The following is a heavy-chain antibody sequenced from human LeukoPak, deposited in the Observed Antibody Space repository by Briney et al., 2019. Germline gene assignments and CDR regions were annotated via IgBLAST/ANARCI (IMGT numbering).Heavy chain of an antibody. D-gene: IGHD1-14*01. Sequence: SETLSLTCAVYGGSFSGYYWSWIRQPPGKGLEWIGEINHSGSTNYNPSLKSRVTISVDTSKNQFSLKLNSVTAADTAVYYCARALSDNQAFDIWGQGTVVTVSS. V-gene: IGHV4-34*01. J-gene: IGHJ3*02. CDR2: INHSGST. CDR1: GGSFSGYY. CDR3: ARALSDNQAFDI.